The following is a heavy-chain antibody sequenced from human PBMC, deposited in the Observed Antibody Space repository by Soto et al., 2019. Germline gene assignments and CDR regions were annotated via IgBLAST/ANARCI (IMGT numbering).Heavy chain of an antibody. CDR3: ARGAFTTGGSSPLDY. CDR2: IKQDGTEE. J-gene: IGHJ4*02. Sequence: EVQLVESGGGLVLPGGSLRLSCAASGFTFSNYWMTWVRQAPGKGLEWVANIKQDGTEEHYVDSVKGRFTISRDNAPNSLYPQMNRLRSEDTAVYYCARGAFTTGGSSPLDYWGPGNLVTVSS. D-gene: IGHD3-16*01. V-gene: IGHV3-7*04. CDR1: GFTFSNYW.